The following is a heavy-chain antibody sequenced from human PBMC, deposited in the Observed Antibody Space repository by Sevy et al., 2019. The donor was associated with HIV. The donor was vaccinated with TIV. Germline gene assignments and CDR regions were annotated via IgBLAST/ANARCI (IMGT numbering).Heavy chain of an antibody. V-gene: IGHV3-7*01. D-gene: IGHD3-10*01. CDR1: EFTLSRYW. CDR3: GSGLMRYFDL. Sequence: GGSLRLSCAASEFTLSRYWMSWVRQAPGKGLEWVANINQDGSEKYYVDSVKGRFTISRDNAQNSVYLQMNSLRAEATALYYCGSGLMRYFDLWGRGTLVTVSS. J-gene: IGHJ2*01. CDR2: INQDGSEK.